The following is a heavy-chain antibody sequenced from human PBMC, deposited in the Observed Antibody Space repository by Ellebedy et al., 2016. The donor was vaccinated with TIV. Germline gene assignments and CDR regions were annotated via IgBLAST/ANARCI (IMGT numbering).Heavy chain of an antibody. CDR1: GDSFGSYA. V-gene: IGHV1-18*01. J-gene: IGHJ4*02. CDR3: ARGWGARGPFDY. Sequence: ASVKVSCXASGDSFGSYAMTWVRQAPGQGLEWLGWITADNGYTNYAQSLQGRVTITTDTPTSTVYLEFRSLRSDDTAVYYCARGWGARGPFDYWGQGTLVTVSS. D-gene: IGHD3-16*01. CDR2: ITADNGYT.